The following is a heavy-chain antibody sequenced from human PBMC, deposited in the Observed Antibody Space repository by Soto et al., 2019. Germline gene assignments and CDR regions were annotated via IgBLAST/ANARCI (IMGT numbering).Heavy chain of an antibody. D-gene: IGHD2-2*01. CDR2: IIPIFGTA. CDR1: GGTFSSYA. J-gene: IGHJ6*02. CDR3: AGDIVVVPAAIAVYYYYGMDV. V-gene: IGHV1-69*13. Sequence: GASVKVSCKASGGTFSSYAISWVRQAPGQGLEWMGGIIPIFGTANYAQKFQGRVTITADESTSTAYMELSSLRSEDTAVYYCAGDIVVVPAAIAVYYYYGMDVWGQGTTVTVSS.